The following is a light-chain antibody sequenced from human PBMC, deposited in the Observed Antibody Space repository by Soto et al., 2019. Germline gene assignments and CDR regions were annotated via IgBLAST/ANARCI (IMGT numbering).Light chain of an antibody. J-gene: IGKJ3*01. CDR1: QGISNS. CDR2: ATS. Sequence: DIQMTQSPSSLSASVGDRVTITCRASQGISNSLAWYQLKPGQVPKLLIFATSTLQSGVPSRFSGSGSGTDFTLTISSLQPEDFATYYCQKYNSAPLFTFGPGTKVDIK. CDR3: QKYNSAPLFT. V-gene: IGKV1-27*01.